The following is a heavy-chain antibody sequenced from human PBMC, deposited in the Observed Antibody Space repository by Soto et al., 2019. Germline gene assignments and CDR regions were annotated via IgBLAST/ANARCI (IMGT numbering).Heavy chain of an antibody. CDR3: ARLDSSGYYLGAFDI. D-gene: IGHD3-22*01. CDR2: IIPIFGTA. V-gene: IGHV1-69*13. Sequence: SVKVSCKASGGTFSSYAISWVRQAPGQGLEWMGGIIPIFGTANYAQKFQGRVTITADESTSTAYMELSSLRSEDAAVFYCARLDSSGYYLGAFDIWGQGTMVTVSS. J-gene: IGHJ3*02. CDR1: GGTFSSYA.